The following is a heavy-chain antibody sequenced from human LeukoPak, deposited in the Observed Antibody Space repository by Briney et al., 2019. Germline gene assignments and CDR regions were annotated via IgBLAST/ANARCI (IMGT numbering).Heavy chain of an antibody. CDR1: GFTFDDYA. Sequence: GGSLRLSCAASGFTFDDYAMHWVRQAPGKGLEWVSGISWNSGSIGYADSVKGRFTISRDNAKNSLYLQMNSLRAEDTALYCCAKDTLRGSYWGQGTLVTVSS. V-gene: IGHV3-9*01. CDR3: AKDTLRGSY. D-gene: IGHD3-3*01. CDR2: ISWNSGSI. J-gene: IGHJ4*02.